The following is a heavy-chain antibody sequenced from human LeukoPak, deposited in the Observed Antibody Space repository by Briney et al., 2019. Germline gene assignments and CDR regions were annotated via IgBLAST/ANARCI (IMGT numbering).Heavy chain of an antibody. Sequence: ASVKVSCKTSGYTFTDYYMQWVRQAPGQGLEWMGWINPSDGDTKSARKFQGRVTMTRDTSISTAYLELSRLTSDDTAIYYCARDCSGADCYSGNAFDIWGQGTMVTVS. CDR2: INPSDGDT. CDR3: ARDCSGADCYSGNAFDI. D-gene: IGHD2-15*01. J-gene: IGHJ3*02. CDR1: GYTFTDYY. V-gene: IGHV1-2*02.